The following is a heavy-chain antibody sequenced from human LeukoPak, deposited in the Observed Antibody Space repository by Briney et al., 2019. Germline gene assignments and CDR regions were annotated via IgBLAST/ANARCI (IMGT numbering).Heavy chain of an antibody. J-gene: IGHJ4*02. CDR2: ISSSNSTK. D-gene: IGHD3-10*01. V-gene: IGHV3-48*02. CDR1: RFTFSSYS. CDR3: ARVPLYGGTMVRGLLDY. Sequence: GGSLRLSCTASRFTFSSYSMNWLRQAPGKGLEWVSYISSSNSTKYYADSVKGRFTISRDNAQNSLYLQMNSLRDEDTAVDHGARVPLYGGTMVRGLLDYWGEGTLVTVSS.